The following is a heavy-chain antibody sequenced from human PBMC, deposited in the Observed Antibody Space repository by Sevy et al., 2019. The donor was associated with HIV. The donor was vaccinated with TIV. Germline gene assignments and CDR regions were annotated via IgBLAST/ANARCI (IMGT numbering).Heavy chain of an antibody. V-gene: IGHV3-30-3*01. CDR1: GFTFTSYS. Sequence: GGSLRLSCAASGFTFTSYSMHWVRQAPGKGLEWVATISYDATNKHYADSMKGRFTISRDNSRNSLFLQMNSLRSEDTAVYYCALERLSSNVAEYFQNWGQGTLVTVSS. J-gene: IGHJ1*01. CDR3: ALERLSSNVAEYFQN. CDR2: ISYDATNK. D-gene: IGHD1-1*01.